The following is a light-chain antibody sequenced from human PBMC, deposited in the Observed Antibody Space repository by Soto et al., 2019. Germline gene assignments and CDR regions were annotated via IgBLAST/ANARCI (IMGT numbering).Light chain of an antibody. V-gene: IGKV3-20*01. CDR1: QTVSSRY. J-gene: IGKJ3*01. Sequence: IVLTQSPGTLSLSPGERATLSCRTSQTVSSRYLAWYQQKPGQAPRLLIYDVSSRATGIPDRFSGSGSGTDFTLTISRLEPEDCAVYYCQQFSTSLLFTFGPGTKVEIK. CDR3: QQFSTSLLFT. CDR2: DVS.